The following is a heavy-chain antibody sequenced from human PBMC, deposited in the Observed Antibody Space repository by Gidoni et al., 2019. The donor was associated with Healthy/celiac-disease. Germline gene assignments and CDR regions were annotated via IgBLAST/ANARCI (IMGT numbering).Heavy chain of an antibody. J-gene: IGHJ4*02. V-gene: IGHV1-69*04. CDR3: ARSGRSYYGSGSYNLFDY. Sequence: QVQLVQSGAEVKKPGSSVKVSCKSSGCTFSSYAISWVRQAPGQGLEWMGRIIPILGIANYAQKFKGRVKITADKSKSTAYMELSSLRSEDTAVYYCARSGRSYYGSGSYNLFDYWGQGTLGTVSS. D-gene: IGHD3-10*01. CDR1: GCTFSSYA. CDR2: IIPILGIA.